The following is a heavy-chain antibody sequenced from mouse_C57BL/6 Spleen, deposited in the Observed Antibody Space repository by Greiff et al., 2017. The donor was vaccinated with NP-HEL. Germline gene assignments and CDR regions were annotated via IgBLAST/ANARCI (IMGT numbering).Heavy chain of an antibody. CDR3: TRGSSYSWYFDY. CDR1: GYTFTDYE. CDR2: IDPETGGT. D-gene: IGHD1-1*01. V-gene: IGHV1-15*01. J-gene: IGHJ2*01. Sequence: QVQLKQSGAELVRPGASVTLSCKASGYTFTDYEMHWVKQTPVHGLEWIGAIDPETGGTAYNQKFKGKAILTADKSSSTAYMELRSLTSEDSAVYYCTRGSSYSWYFDYWGQGTTLTVSS.